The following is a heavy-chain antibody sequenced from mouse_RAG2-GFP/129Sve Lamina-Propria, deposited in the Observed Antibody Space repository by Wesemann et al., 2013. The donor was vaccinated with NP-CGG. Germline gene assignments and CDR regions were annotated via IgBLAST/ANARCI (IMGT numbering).Heavy chain of an antibody. Sequence: GQGLEWIGWIYPRDGSTKYNEKFKGKATLTVDTSSSTAYMELHSLTSEDSAVYYCASGNLLYAMDYWGQGTSVTVSS. J-gene: IGHJ4*01. CDR3: ASGNLLYAMDY. CDR2: IYPRDGST. V-gene: IGHV1-85*01.